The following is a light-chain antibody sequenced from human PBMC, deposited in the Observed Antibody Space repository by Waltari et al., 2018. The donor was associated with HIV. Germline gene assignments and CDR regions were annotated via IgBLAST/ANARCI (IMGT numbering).Light chain of an antibody. CDR1: SSDITTYDF. J-gene: IGLJ2*01. CDR2: DVS. CDR3: SSYTTANTVV. Sequence: QSALTQPASVSGSPGQSITISCSGSSSDITTYDFVSWYQKQPDKAPKLLIFDVSHRPSGVSRRFSGAKSDNTASLTISGLQPDDEADYYCSSYTTANTVVFGGGTGLTVL. V-gene: IGLV2-14*03.